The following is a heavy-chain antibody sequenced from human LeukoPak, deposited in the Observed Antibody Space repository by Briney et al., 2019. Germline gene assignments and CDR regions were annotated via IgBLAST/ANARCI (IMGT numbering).Heavy chain of an antibody. CDR3: ARDQKTSYYYYYMDV. V-gene: IGHV3-48*01. Sequence: GGSLRLSCAASGFTFSSYSMNWVRQAPGKGLEWVSYISSSSSTIYYADSVKGRFTISRDNAKNSLYLQMNSLRAEDTAVYYCARDQKTSYYYYYMDVWGQGTLVTVSS. J-gene: IGHJ6*03. CDR2: ISSSSSTI. CDR1: GFTFSSYS.